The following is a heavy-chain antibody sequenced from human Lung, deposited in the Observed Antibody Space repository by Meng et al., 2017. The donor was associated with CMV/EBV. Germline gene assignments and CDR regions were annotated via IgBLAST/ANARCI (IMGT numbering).Heavy chain of an antibody. J-gene: IGHJ4*02. CDR1: GFTFSSYW. V-gene: IGHV3-74*01. CDR3: ARAADLYDYYDSSGYYGY. Sequence: GGSLRLXCAASGFTFSSYWMHWVRQAPGKGLVWVSRINSDGSSTSYADSVKGRFTISRDNAKNTLYLQMNSLRAEDTAVYYCARAADLYDYYDSSGYYGYWXQGTXVTVSS. CDR2: INSDGSST. D-gene: IGHD3-22*01.